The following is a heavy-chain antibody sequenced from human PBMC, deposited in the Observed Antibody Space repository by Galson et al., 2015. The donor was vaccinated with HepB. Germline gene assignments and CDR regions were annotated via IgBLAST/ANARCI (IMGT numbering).Heavy chain of an antibody. J-gene: IGHJ2*01. CDR2: IGTAGDA. CDR3: ARSTVTTRNWYSDL. V-gene: IGHV3-13*01. D-gene: IGHD4-11*01. CDR1: GFTFSSYD. Sequence: SLRLSCAASGFTFSSYDMHWVRQATGKGLEWVSAIGTAGDAYYPGSVKGRFTISRENAKNSLYLQMNSLRAGDTAVYYCARSTVTTRNWYSDLWGRGTLVTVSS.